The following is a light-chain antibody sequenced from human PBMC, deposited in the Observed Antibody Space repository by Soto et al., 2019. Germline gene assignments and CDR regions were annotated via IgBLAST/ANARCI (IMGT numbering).Light chain of an antibody. CDR3: SSYTTTNSWV. CDR1: GGDFGSSTY. Sequence: QSALIQPASVSGSPGQSLIISCTGTGGDFGSSTYVSWYQQHSDKAPKVVIYEVNKRPSGVSSRFSGAKSGSTASLTISGLQGDDEATYCCSSYTTTNSWVFGGGTKVTVL. V-gene: IGLV2-14*01. CDR2: EVN. J-gene: IGLJ3*02.